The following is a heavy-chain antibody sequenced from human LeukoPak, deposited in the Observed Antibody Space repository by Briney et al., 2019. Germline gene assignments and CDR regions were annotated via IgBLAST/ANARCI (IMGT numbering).Heavy chain of an antibody. J-gene: IGHJ4*02. D-gene: IGHD1-26*01. Sequence: GGSLRLSCAASGFTFSSYAMSWVRQAPGKGLEWVTNIKPDGSEKYYVDSVKGRFTISRDNAKNSLYLQMNSLRAEDTALYYCARDTVGVTDYWGQGTLVTVSS. V-gene: IGHV3-7*01. CDR3: ARDTVGVTDY. CDR1: GFTFSSYA. CDR2: IKPDGSEK.